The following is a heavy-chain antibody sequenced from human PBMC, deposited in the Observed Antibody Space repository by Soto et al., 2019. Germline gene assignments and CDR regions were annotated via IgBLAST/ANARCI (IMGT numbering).Heavy chain of an antibody. CDR2: ISGGGDTT. D-gene: IGHD2-8*01. CDR3: AKLMDFVVLPAGILDY. Sequence: EVQLLESGGGLVQPGGSLRLTCAASGFTFSSYGISWIRLSPGKGLEWVSVISGGGDTTYYTPSVKGRFTISRDDFRNTLYIQMTSLRTEYTAIYYGAKLMDFVVLPAGILDYWGPGTLVTGSS. CDR1: GFTFSSYG. V-gene: IGHV3-23*01. J-gene: IGHJ4*02.